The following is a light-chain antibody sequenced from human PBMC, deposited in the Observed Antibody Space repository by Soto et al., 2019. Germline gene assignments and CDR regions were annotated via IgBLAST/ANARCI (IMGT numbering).Light chain of an antibody. J-gene: IGKJ1*01. CDR2: GAS. V-gene: IGKV3-20*01. CDR3: QQYGSSPWT. CDR1: QSVSSSY. Sequence: EIGLTPCPGTVSLSPGERATLSCRASQSVSSSYVAWYQQKPGQAPRLLIYGASSRATGIPDRFSGSGSGTDFTLTISRLEPEDFAVYYCQQYGSSPWTFGQGTKVDI.